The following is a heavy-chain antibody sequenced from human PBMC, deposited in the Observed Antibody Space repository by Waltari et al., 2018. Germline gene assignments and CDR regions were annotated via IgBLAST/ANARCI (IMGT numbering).Heavy chain of an antibody. CDR2: IIPILGIA. Sequence: QVQLVQSGAEVKKPGSSVKVSCKASGGTFSSYAIRWVRQAPGQGLEWMGGIIPILGIANYAQKFQGRVTITADKSTSTAYMELSSLRSEDTAVYYCARPALYGSGSGWMYYFDYWGQGTLVTVSS. CDR3: ARPALYGSGSGWMYYFDY. D-gene: IGHD3-10*01. CDR1: GGTFSSYA. V-gene: IGHV1-69*10. J-gene: IGHJ4*02.